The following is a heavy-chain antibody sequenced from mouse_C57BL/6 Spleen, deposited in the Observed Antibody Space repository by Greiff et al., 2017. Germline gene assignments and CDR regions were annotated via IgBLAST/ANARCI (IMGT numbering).Heavy chain of an antibody. Sequence: VQLQESGAELVKPGASVKLSCKASGYTFTSYWMHWVKQRPGQGLEWIGMIHPNSGSTNYNEKFKSKATLTVDKSSSTAYMQLSSLTSEDSAVYYCARWGVTTAYWGQGTLVTVSA. D-gene: IGHD2-2*01. CDR1: GYTFTSYW. V-gene: IGHV1-64*01. CDR2: IHPNSGST. J-gene: IGHJ3*01. CDR3: ARWGVTTAY.